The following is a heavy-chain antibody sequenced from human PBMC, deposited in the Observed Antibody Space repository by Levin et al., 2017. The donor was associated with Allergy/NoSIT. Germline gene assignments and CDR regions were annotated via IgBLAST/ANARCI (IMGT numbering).Heavy chain of an antibody. Sequence: GASVKVSCKASGYTFTGYYMHWVRQAPGQGLEWMGWINPDSGGTNYAQKFQGRVTMTRDTSISTAYLELSRLRSDDTAVYYCARESVGRAMMVVVMPIDYWGQGTLVTVSS. D-gene: IGHD3-22*01. CDR3: ARESVGRAMMVVVMPIDY. V-gene: IGHV1-2*02. J-gene: IGHJ4*02. CDR1: GYTFTGYY. CDR2: INPDSGGT.